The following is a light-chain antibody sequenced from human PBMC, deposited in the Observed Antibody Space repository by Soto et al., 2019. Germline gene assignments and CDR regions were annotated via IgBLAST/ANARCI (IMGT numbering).Light chain of an antibody. V-gene: IGLV3-9*01. J-gene: IGLJ2*01. CDR2: RDS. CDR3: QVWDSSTV. CDR1: NIGSKN. Sequence: SYELTQPLSVSVALGQTARITCGGNNIGSKNVHWYQQKPGQAPVLVIYRDSNRSSGIPERFSGSNSGNTATLTISRAQAGDEADYYCQVWDSSTVFGGGTKVTVL.